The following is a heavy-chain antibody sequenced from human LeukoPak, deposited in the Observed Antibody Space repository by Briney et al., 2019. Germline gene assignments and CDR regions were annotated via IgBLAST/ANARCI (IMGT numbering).Heavy chain of an antibody. D-gene: IGHD1-26*01. J-gene: IGHJ4*02. CDR3: AREGVVGAPFDY. CDR2: INPNSGGT. CDR1: GYTFTGCY. V-gene: IGHV1-2*02. Sequence: ASVTVSCKAFGYTFTGCYMHWVRQAPGQGLEWMGWINPNSGGTIYAQKFQGRVTMTRDTSISTAYMVLSSLRSDDTAVYYCAREGVVGAPFDYWGQGTLVTVSS.